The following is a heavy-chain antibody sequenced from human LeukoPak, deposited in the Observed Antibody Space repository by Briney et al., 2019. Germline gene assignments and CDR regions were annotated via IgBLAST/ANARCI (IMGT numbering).Heavy chain of an antibody. D-gene: IGHD1-26*01. CDR2: INHSGST. CDR1: GGSFSGYY. Sequence: SETLSLTCAVYGGSFSGYYWSWIRQPPGKGLEWIGEINHSGSTNYNPSLKSRVTISVDTSKNQFPLKLSSVTAADTAVYYCARVARSWRNYYMDVWGKGTTVTVSS. J-gene: IGHJ6*03. V-gene: IGHV4-34*01. CDR3: ARVARSWRNYYMDV.